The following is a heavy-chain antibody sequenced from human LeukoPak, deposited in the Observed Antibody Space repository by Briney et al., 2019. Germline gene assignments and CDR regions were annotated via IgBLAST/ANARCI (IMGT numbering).Heavy chain of an antibody. D-gene: IGHD3-3*01. J-gene: IGHJ4*02. CDR2: IYHSGST. CDR3: AVYDFWSGYPKMGLDY. Sequence: NASETLSLTCAVSGGSISSSNWWSWVRQPPGQGLEWIGEIYHSGSTNYNPSLKSRVTISVDKSKNQFSLKLSSVTAADTAVYYCAVYDFWSGYPKMGLDYWGQGTLVTVSS. CDR1: GGSISSSNW. V-gene: IGHV4-4*02.